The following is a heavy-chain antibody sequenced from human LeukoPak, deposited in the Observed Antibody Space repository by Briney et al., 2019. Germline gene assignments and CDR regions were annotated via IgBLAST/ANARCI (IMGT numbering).Heavy chain of an antibody. D-gene: IGHD2-15*01. CDR1: GFTFSSYA. CDR2: ISYDGSNK. V-gene: IGHV3-30-3*01. CDR3: ARVSGGGAFDI. Sequence: GGSLRLSCAASGFTFSSYAMHWVRQAPGKGLEWVAVISYDGSNKYYADSVKGRFTISRDNSKNTLYLQMNSLRAEDTAVYYCARVSGGGAFDIWGQGQWSPSLQ. J-gene: IGHJ3*02.